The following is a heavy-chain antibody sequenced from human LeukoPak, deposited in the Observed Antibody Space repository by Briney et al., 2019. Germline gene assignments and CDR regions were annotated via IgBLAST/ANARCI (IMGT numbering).Heavy chain of an antibody. Sequence: SVTVSCMASRYTFTGNFMHWVRPAPGQGLECMGWINPQSGATAYAQKFQGRVTMTRETSISTAYMELSRLRSDDTAVYYCARVLKGGDYAGNWFDPWGQGSLVSVSS. J-gene: IGHJ5*01. D-gene: IGHD4-23*01. CDR1: RYTFTGNF. CDR2: INPQSGAT. V-gene: IGHV1-2*02. CDR3: ARVLKGGDYAGNWFDP.